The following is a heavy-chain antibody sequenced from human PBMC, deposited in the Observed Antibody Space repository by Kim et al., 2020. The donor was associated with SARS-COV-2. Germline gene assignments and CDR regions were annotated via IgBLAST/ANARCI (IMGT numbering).Heavy chain of an antibody. CDR1: GFTFSSYS. Sequence: GGSLRLSCAASGFTFSSYSMNWVRQAPGKGLEWVSFISSSSSYIYYADSVKGRFTISRDNAKNSLYLQMNSLRAEDTAVYYCARSSSSGQNWFDPWGQGTLVTVSS. CDR3: ARSSSSGQNWFDP. CDR2: ISSSSSYI. J-gene: IGHJ5*02. D-gene: IGHD6-13*01. V-gene: IGHV3-21*01.